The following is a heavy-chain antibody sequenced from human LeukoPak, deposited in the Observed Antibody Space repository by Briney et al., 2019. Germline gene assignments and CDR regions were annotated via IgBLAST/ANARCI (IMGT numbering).Heavy chain of an antibody. J-gene: IGHJ4*02. V-gene: IGHV3-33*08. CDR3: ARGMVGATYFDH. Sequence: GGSLRLSCAASGFTFSSYAMSWVRQAPGKGLEWVAVIWYDGINKYYADSVKGRFTISRDNSKNTLYLQMNGLRAEDTAVYYCARGMVGATYFDHWGQGTLVTVSS. CDR2: IWYDGINK. CDR1: GFTFSSYA. D-gene: IGHD1-26*01.